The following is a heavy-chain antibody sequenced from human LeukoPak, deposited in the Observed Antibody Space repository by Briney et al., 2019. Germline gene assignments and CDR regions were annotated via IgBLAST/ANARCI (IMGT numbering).Heavy chain of an antibody. V-gene: IGHV5-10-1*01. CDR1: GYSFTSYR. CDR3: ARHARSYYDSSGYRTGSDY. J-gene: IGHJ4*02. Sequence: PGESLKISCKGSGYSFTSYRISWVRQMPGKGLEWMGRIDPSDSYTNYSPSFQGHVTISADKSISTAYLKWSSLTASDTAMYYCARHARSYYDSSGYRTGSDYWGEGTLVTVSS. D-gene: IGHD3-22*01. CDR2: IDPSDSYT.